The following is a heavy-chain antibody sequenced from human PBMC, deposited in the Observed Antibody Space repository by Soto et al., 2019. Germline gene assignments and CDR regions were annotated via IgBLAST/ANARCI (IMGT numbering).Heavy chain of an antibody. J-gene: IGHJ4*02. D-gene: IGHD3-22*01. V-gene: IGHV1-18*04. Sequence: QVQLVQSGAEVKKPGASVKVSCKASGYTFTIYGISWVRQAPGQGLEWMGWISGYNGNTDYAQNLQDRVTLTTDASTSSGDMERRSLRSDDTAVYYCARVDYYDSSGDYGDWGQGTLITVSS. CDR1: GYTFTIYG. CDR3: ARVDYYDSSGDYGD. CDR2: ISGYNGNT.